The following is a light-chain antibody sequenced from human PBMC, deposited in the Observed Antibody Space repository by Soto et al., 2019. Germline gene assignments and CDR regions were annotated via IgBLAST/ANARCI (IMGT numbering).Light chain of an antibody. CDR3: QQYNNWPPLT. CDR2: GAS. CDR1: QSVSSN. Sequence: EIVMTQSPATLSVSAGERASLSCTASQSVSSNLAWYQQKPGQVPRLLIYGASTRATGIPARFSGSGSGTEFTLTISSLQSEDFAAYYCQQYNNWPPLTFGGGTKVESK. J-gene: IGKJ4*01. V-gene: IGKV3-15*01.